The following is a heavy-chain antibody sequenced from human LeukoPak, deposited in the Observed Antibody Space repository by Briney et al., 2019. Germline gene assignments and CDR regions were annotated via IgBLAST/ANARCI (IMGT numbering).Heavy chain of an antibody. CDR2: INPNSGGT. CDR3: ARDILTDDAFDI. Sequence: ASVKVSFKASGYTFTGYFMHWVRQAPGQGLKWMGWINPNSGGTNYAQKFQGRVTMTRDTSISTAYMELSRLTSDDTAVCYCARDILTDDAFDIWGQGTMVTVSS. CDR1: GYTFTGYF. J-gene: IGHJ3*02. V-gene: IGHV1-2*02. D-gene: IGHD7-27*01.